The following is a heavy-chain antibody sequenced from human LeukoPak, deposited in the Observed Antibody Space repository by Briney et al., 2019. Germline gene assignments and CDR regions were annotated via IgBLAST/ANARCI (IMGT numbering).Heavy chain of an antibody. D-gene: IGHD3-9*01. J-gene: IGHJ4*02. CDR2: ISGSGGST. V-gene: IGHV3-23*01. CDR3: AKDVQAYDILTGYYFTGDY. CDR1: GFTFSSYA. Sequence: GGSLRLSCAASGFTFSSYAMSWVRQAPGKGLEWVSAISGSGGSTYYADSVKGRSTISRDNSKKTLYLQMNSLRAEDTAVYYCAKDVQAYDILTGYYFTGDYWGQGTLVTVSS.